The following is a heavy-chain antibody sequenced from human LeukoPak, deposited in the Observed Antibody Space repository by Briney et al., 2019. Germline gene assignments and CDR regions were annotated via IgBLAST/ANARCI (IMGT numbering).Heavy chain of an antibody. CDR2: INPNSGGT. CDR1: GYTFTVYY. V-gene: IGHV1-2*02. Sequence: ASVTVSFTASGYTFTVYYMHWVRHAPGQGLEWMGWINPNSGGTNYAQKFQGRVTMTRDTAISTAYMELSRLRSDDTAVYYCARDIVVVAAASLVSLGMDVWGQGSTVTVSS. D-gene: IGHD2-2*01. CDR3: ARDIVVVAAASLVSLGMDV. J-gene: IGHJ6*02.